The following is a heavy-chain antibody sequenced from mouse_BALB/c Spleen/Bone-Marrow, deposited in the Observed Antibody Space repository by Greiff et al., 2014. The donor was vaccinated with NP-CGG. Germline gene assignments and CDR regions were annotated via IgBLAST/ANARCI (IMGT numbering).Heavy chain of an antibody. CDR3: ARHRRYAYYFDY. CDR1: GYTFTSSW. D-gene: IGHD2-14*01. V-gene: IGHV1S130*01. Sequence: VQLQQSGSVLVRPGTSVKLSCKASGYTFTSSWIHWARQRPGQGLEWIGEIHPNSGNTNYNEKFKGKATLTIDTSSSTAYVDLSSLTSEDSAVYYCARHRRYAYYFDYWGQGTTLTVSS. CDR2: IHPNSGNT. J-gene: IGHJ2*01.